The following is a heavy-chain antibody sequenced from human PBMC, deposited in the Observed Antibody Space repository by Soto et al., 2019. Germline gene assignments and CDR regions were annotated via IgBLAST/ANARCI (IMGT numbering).Heavy chain of an antibody. V-gene: IGHV3-23*01. J-gene: IGHJ4*02. CDR2: ISGNGGVA. CDR3: ARDDARYDVLTAFYFDQ. D-gene: IGHD3-9*01. Sequence: GSLRLSCAASGFNFNIYAMSWVSQAPGRGLECVSGISGNGGVAYYADSVKGRFTISRDNSKNTLNLQMNGLRAEDTAVYFCARDDARYDVLTAFYFDQWGQGT. CDR1: GFNFNIYA.